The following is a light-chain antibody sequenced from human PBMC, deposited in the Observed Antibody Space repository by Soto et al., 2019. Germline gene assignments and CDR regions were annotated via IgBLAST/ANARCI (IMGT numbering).Light chain of an antibody. J-gene: IGKJ1*01. CDR3: QQYGSSPPT. V-gene: IGKV3-20*01. CDR1: PSVSSSY. CDR2: GAS. Sequence: EIVMTQSPATLSVSPGERATLSCRASPSVSSSYLAWYQQKPGQAPRLLIYGASSRATGIPDRFSGSGSGTDFTLTISRLEPEDFAVYYCQQYGSSPPTFGQGTKVDIK.